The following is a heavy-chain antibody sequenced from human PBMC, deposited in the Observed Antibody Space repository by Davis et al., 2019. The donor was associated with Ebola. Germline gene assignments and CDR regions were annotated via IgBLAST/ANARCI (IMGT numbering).Heavy chain of an antibody. CDR2: INHSGST. V-gene: IGHV4-39*07. Sequence: ETLSLTCTVSGGSIRSSSYYWGWIRQPPGKGLEWIGEINHSGSTNYNPSLKSRVTISVDTSKNQFSLKLSSVTAADTAVYYCARDRFTGMDVWGQGTTVTVSS. CDR1: GGSIRSSSYY. J-gene: IGHJ6*02. D-gene: IGHD3-3*01. CDR3: ARDRFTGMDV.